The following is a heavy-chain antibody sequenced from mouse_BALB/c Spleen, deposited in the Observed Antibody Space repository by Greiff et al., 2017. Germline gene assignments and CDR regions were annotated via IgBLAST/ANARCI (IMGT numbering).Heavy chain of an antibody. Sequence: EVQRVESGGDLVKPGGSLKLSCAASGFTFSSYGMSWVRQTPDKRLEWVATISSGGSYTYYPDSVKGRFTISRDNAKNTLYLQMSSLKSEDTAMYYCARHPSMITAAWFAYWGQGTLVTVSA. CDR2: ISSGGSYT. V-gene: IGHV5-6*01. CDR1: GFTFSSYG. CDR3: ARHPSMITAAWFAY. J-gene: IGHJ3*01. D-gene: IGHD2-4*01.